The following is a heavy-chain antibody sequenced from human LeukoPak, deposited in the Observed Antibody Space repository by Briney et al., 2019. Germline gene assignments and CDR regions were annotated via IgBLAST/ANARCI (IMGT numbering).Heavy chain of an antibody. Sequence: ASVKVSCKASGYTFTSYDINWVRQATGQGLEWMGWMYPNSGNTGYAQKFQGRVTITRNTSISTAYMELSSLRSEDTAVYYCARGRLNWIYPAAWFVWGKGTTVTVSS. CDR1: GYTFTSYD. D-gene: IGHD1-7*01. CDR3: ARGRLNWIYPAAWFV. V-gene: IGHV1-8*03. J-gene: IGHJ6*04. CDR2: MYPNSGNT.